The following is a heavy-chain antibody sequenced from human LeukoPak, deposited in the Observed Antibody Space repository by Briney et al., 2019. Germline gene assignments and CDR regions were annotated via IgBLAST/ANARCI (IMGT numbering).Heavy chain of an antibody. Sequence: SGTLSLTCAVSGGSISSGSYYWSWIRQPPGKGLEWIGEINHSGSTNYNPSLKSRVTISVDTSKNQFSLKLSSVTAADTAVYYCARRGQWLAKDWGQGTLVTVSS. J-gene: IGHJ4*02. V-gene: IGHV4-39*07. CDR1: GGSISSGSYY. CDR2: INHSGST. CDR3: ARRGQWLAKD. D-gene: IGHD6-19*01.